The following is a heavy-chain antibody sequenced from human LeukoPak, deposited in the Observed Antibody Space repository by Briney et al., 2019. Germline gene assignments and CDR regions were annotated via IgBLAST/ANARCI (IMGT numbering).Heavy chain of an antibody. D-gene: IGHD3-22*01. CDR1: GLPLSTSGMC. Sequence: ASGPALVKPTQTLTLTCTFSGLPLSTSGMCVSWIRQPPGKALEWLARIDWDDDKYYSTSLKTRLTISKDTSKNQVVLTMTNMDPVDTATYYCARETGYYDSSGYFDYWGQGTLVTVSS. J-gene: IGHJ4*02. CDR2: IDWDDDK. V-gene: IGHV2-70*11. CDR3: ARETGYYDSSGYFDY.